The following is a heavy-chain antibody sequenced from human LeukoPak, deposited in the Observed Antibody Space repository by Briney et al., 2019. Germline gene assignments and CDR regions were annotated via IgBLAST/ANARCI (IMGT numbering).Heavy chain of an antibody. J-gene: IGHJ5*02. CDR2: IYYSGST. Sequence: SETLSLTCTVSGGSISPYYWSWIRQPPGKGLEWIGYIYYSGSTNYNPSLKSRVTISVDTSKNQFSLKLSSVTAADTAVYYCARAPPPYCSGGSCYFDWFDPWGQGTLVTVSS. CDR1: GGSISPYY. CDR3: ARAPPPYCSGGSCYFDWFDP. D-gene: IGHD2-15*01. V-gene: IGHV4-59*01.